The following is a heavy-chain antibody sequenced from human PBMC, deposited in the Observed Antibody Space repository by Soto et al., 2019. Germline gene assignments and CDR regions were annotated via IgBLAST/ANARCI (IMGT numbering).Heavy chain of an antibody. D-gene: IGHD6-13*01. V-gene: IGHV1-69*02. CDR2: VIPILGIA. Sequence: QVQLVQSGAEVKKPGSSVKVSCKASGGTFSSYTISWVRQAPGQGLEWMGRVIPILGIANYAEKFQGRVTITAGKATSASYMGPSSLISEDTAVYYFAGASCGGSWARYYGMHVWGQGTTVTVSS. J-gene: IGHJ6*02. CDR1: GGTFSSYT. CDR3: AGASCGGSWARYYGMHV.